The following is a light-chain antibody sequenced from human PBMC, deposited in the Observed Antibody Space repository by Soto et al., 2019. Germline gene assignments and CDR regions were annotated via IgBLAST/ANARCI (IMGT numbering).Light chain of an antibody. CDR3: QQYNTYST. J-gene: IGKJ5*01. Sequence: DIQMTQSPSSLSASVGDRVTITCRASHSISRYLNWYQQKPGKAPKALIYDASTLRSGVPSRFSGGGSGTEFTLTISSLQPDDFATYYCQQYNTYSTFGQGTRLEIK. CDR1: HSISRY. CDR2: DAS. V-gene: IGKV1-5*01.